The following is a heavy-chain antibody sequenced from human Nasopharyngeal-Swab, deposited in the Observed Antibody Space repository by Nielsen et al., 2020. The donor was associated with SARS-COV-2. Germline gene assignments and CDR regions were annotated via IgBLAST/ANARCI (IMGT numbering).Heavy chain of an antibody. CDR1: GGSFSDYY. Sequence: GSLRLSCAVYGGSFSDYYWSWIRQPPGRGLEWIGEINHSGSTNYNPSLKSRVTISVATSKNQFSLKLSSVTAADTAVYYCARQGSSSRTFDYWGQGTLVTVSS. J-gene: IGHJ4*02. CDR2: INHSGST. V-gene: IGHV4-34*01. D-gene: IGHD6-13*01. CDR3: ARQGSSSRTFDY.